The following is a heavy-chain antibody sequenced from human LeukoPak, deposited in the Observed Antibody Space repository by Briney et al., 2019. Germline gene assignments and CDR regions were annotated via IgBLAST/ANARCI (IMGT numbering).Heavy chain of an antibody. CDR3: ARRDSSGYYVY. CDR1: GGSISSGGYY. Sequence: SQTLSLTCTVSGGSISSGGYYWSWIRQHPGKGLEWIGYIYYSGSTNYNPSLKSRVTISGDTSKNQFSLRLSSVTAADTAVHYCARRDSSGYYVYWGQGTLVTVSS. V-gene: IGHV4-31*03. D-gene: IGHD3-22*01. CDR2: IYYSGST. J-gene: IGHJ4*02.